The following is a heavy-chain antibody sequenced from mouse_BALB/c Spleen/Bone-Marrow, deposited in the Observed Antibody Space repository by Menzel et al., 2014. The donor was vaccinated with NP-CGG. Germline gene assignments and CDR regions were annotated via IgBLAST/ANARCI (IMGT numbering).Heavy chain of an antibody. CDR3: ARPTTVVATGGSFDY. CDR1: GFTFSSYG. Sequence: EVQGVESGGALVKPGGPLQLSCAASGFTFSSYGMSWVRQTPDKRLEWVATISSGGSYTYYPDRVKWRFTISRDNAKNALYLQMSSLKSEDTAMYYCARPTTVVATGGSFDYWGQGTTLTGSS. D-gene: IGHD1-1*01. J-gene: IGHJ2*01. CDR2: ISSGGSYT. V-gene: IGHV5-6*01.